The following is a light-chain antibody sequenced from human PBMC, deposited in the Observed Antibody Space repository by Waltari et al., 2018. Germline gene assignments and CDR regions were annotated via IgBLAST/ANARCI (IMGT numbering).Light chain of an antibody. CDR2: AVS. CDR1: SSDVGNYKR. Sequence: QSALTQPASVSGSPGQSITIPCTGTSSDVGNYKRVSWYQQHPGKAPKLMIYAVSKRPSGVSDRFSGSKSGDMASLTLSGLQPEDEAEYFCSSYAGSSNGVFGGGTKVTVL. CDR3: SSYAGSSNGV. J-gene: IGLJ2*01. V-gene: IGLV2-23*02.